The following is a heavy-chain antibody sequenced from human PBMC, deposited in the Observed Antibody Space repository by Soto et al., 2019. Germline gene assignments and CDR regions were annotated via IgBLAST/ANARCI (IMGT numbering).Heavy chain of an antibody. Sequence: GSGPTLVNPTQTLTLTCTFSGFSLSTGGMGVGWIRQPPGKAPEWLALIYWDGDRRYRPSLMSRLTIAKDTSKNQVVLTITNRDLVDPPNFYCLQVRFVVVCPQSYPPHSYSVMNIGGKGPTVTFPS. J-gene: IGHJ6*04. CDR2: IYWDGDR. D-gene: IGHD3-10*01. V-gene: IGHV2-5*02. CDR1: GFSLSTGGMG. CDR3: LQVRFVVVCPQSYPPHSYSVMNI.